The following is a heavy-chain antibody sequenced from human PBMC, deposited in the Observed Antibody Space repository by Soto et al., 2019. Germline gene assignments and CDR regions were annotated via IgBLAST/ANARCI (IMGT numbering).Heavy chain of an antibody. D-gene: IGHD3-3*01. Sequence: GASVKVSCKASGYTFTSYDINWVRQATGQGLEWMGWMNPNSGNTGYAQKFQGRVTMTRNTSISTAYMELSSLRSEDTAVYYCARLSQEDFWSGYYYYGMDVWGQGTAVTVSS. J-gene: IGHJ6*02. CDR3: ARLSQEDFWSGYYYYGMDV. V-gene: IGHV1-8*01. CDR2: MNPNSGNT. CDR1: GYTFTSYD.